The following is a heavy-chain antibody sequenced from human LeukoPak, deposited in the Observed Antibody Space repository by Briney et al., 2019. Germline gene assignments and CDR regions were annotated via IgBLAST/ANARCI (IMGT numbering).Heavy chain of an antibody. CDR3: AREIVVAPLVWFDP. V-gene: IGHV1-2*06. D-gene: IGHD3-22*01. J-gene: IGHJ5*02. Sequence: ASVKVSCKASGYTFTGYYMHWVRQAPGQGLEWMGRISPNSGGTNYAQKFPGRVTMTRDTSLSTAYMELSRLRPDDTAVYYCAREIVVAPLVWFDPWGQGTLVTVSS. CDR1: GYTFTGYY. CDR2: ISPNSGGT.